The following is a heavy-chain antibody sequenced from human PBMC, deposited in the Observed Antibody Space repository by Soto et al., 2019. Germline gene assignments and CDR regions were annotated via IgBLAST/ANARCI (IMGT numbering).Heavy chain of an antibody. Sequence: EVQLVESGGGLVQPGRSLRLSCAASGFTFDDYAMHWVRQAPGKGLEWVSGISWNSGSIGYADSVKGRFTISRDNAKNSLYLQMNSLRAEDTALYYCAKDIGIAAAGLGFDPWGQGTLVTVSS. D-gene: IGHD6-13*01. CDR3: AKDIGIAAAGLGFDP. CDR2: ISWNSGSI. V-gene: IGHV3-9*01. CDR1: GFTFDDYA. J-gene: IGHJ5*02.